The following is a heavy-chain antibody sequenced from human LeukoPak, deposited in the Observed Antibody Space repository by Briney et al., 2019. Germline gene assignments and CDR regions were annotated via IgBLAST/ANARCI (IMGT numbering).Heavy chain of an antibody. CDR3: AKDYNWDDGNAFDI. Sequence: PGRSLRLSCAASGCTFSSYGMHWVRQAPGKGLEWVAVISYDGSNKYYADSVKGRFTISRDNSKNTLYLQMNSLRAEDTAVYYCAKDYNWDDGNAFDIWGQGTMVTVSS. V-gene: IGHV3-30*18. CDR2: ISYDGSNK. J-gene: IGHJ3*02. CDR1: GCTFSSYG. D-gene: IGHD1-20*01.